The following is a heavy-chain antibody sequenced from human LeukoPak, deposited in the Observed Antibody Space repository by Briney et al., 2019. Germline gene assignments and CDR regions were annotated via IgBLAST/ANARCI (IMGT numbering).Heavy chain of an antibody. D-gene: IGHD2-2*01. CDR2: IYYSGST. J-gene: IGHJ4*02. Sequence: SETLSFTCTVSGGSISSGGYYWSWIRQHPGKGLEWIGYIYYSGSTYYNPSLKSRVTISVDTSKNQFSLKVNSVTAADTAVYYCARAYCTSTTCWGYFDYWGQGTLVTVSS. CDR1: GGSISSGGYY. CDR3: ARAYCTSTTCWGYFDY. V-gene: IGHV4-31*03.